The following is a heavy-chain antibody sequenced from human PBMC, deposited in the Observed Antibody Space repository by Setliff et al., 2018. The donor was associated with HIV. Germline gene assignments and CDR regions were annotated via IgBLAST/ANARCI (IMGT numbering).Heavy chain of an antibody. D-gene: IGHD3-10*01. CDR3: ARNDKAVRFAFDI. CDR1: GFTFDDYG. CDR2: INWNGGRI. Sequence: GGSLRLSCAASGFTFDDYGMSWVRQAPGKGLEWVSGINWNGGRIGYADSVKGRFTISRDIAENSLYLQMNSLRAEDTAVYYCARNDKAVRFAFDIWGQGTMVTVSS. V-gene: IGHV3-20*04. J-gene: IGHJ3*02.